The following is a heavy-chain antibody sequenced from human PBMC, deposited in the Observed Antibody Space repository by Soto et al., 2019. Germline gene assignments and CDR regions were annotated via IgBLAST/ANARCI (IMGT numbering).Heavy chain of an antibody. D-gene: IGHD6-19*01. CDR1: GLIFSTYA. J-gene: IGHJ6*02. CDR2: ISGPGSNT. CDR3: AKGSGHAYYYYGMDV. Sequence: GGSLRLSCAATGLIFSTYAVSWVRQAPGKGLEWVSAISGPGSNTYYADSVKGLFTISRDNSKNTLYLQMESLRAEDTAVYYCAKGSGHAYYYYGMDVWGQGTTVTVSS. V-gene: IGHV3-23*01.